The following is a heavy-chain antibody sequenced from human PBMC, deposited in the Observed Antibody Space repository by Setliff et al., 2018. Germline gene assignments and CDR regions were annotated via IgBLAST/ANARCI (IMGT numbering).Heavy chain of an antibody. CDR1: GYTLTELF. V-gene: IGHV1-24*01. CDR3: ATNSGGNTIDAFDI. J-gene: IGHJ3*02. CDR2: FDPEDEET. D-gene: IGHD2-15*01. Sequence: ASVKVSCKVSGYTLTELFMHWVRQAPGKGLEWMGGFDPEDEETIYAQKFQGRVTMTEDTSTDTAYMELSSLRSEDTAVYYCATNSGGNTIDAFDIWGQGTMVTVSS.